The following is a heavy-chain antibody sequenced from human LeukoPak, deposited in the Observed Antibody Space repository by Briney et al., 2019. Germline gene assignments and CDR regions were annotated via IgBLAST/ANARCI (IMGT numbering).Heavy chain of an antibody. V-gene: IGHV4-59*08. J-gene: IGHJ3*02. CDR2: IYSSGST. Sequence: PSETLSLTCTVSSGSISNYYWSWIRQPPGRGLEWIGYIYSSGSTNYNPSLKSRVTISVDMSKNQFSLKLSSVTAAGTAVYYCARHGGGVTNDAFDIWGQGTMVTVSS. CDR3: ARHGGGVTNDAFDI. D-gene: IGHD3-16*01. CDR1: SGSISNYY.